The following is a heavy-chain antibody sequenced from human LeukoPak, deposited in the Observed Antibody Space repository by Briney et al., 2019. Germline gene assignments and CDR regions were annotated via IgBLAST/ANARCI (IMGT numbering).Heavy chain of an antibody. CDR2: IYYSGST. D-gene: IGHD5-24*01. CDR1: GGSISSSSYY. Sequence: PSETLSLTCTVSGGSISSSSYYWGWIRQPPGKGPEWIGYIYYSGSTNCNPSLKSRVTISLDTSKNQFSLKLSSVTAADTAVYYCARWLQWNWYFDLWGRGTLVTVSS. J-gene: IGHJ2*01. CDR3: ARWLQWNWYFDL. V-gene: IGHV4-61*05.